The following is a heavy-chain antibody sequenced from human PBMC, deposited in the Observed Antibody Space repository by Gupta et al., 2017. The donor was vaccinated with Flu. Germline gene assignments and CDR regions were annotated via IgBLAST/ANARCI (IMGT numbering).Heavy chain of an antibody. CDR1: GGSFSDYS. V-gene: IGHV4-34*01. Sequence: QVQLQQWGAGLLKPSETLSLTCAVYGGSFSDYSWTWIRQTPGKGLEGIGESNHSGSTNYNPSLKSRLTISRDTSKNQFSLRLTSVAAADTAVYYCARVKHLVLRWFDPWGQGTLVTVSS. CDR3: ARVKHLVLRWFDP. CDR2: SNHSGST. J-gene: IGHJ5*02.